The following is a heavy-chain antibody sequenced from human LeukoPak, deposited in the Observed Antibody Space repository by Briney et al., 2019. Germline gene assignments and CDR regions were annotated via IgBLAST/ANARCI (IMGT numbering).Heavy chain of an antibody. CDR3: ARWAPADTPYYYGMDV. D-gene: IGHD2-2*01. Sequence: GSLRLSCAASGFTFSSYDMHWVRQATGKGLEWVSAIGTAGDTYYPGSVKGRFTISRENAKNSLYLQMNSLRAGDTAVYYCARWAPADTPYYYGMDVWGQGTTVTVSS. CDR1: GFTFSSYD. CDR2: IGTAGDT. J-gene: IGHJ6*02. V-gene: IGHV3-13*01.